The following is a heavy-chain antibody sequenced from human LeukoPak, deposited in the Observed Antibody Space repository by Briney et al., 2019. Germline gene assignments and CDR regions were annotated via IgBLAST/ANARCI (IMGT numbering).Heavy chain of an antibody. D-gene: IGHD3-10*01. Sequence: ASVKVSCKASGYTFTGYYMHWVRHAPRQGLEWMGWIIPNSGGTNYAQKFQGRVTMTRDTSISTGYMELSRLRSDDAAVYDCAFLRVWQELGEIDYWGQGTLVTVSS. CDR1: GYTFTGYY. CDR2: IIPNSGGT. CDR3: AFLRVWQELGEIDY. J-gene: IGHJ4*02. V-gene: IGHV1-2*02.